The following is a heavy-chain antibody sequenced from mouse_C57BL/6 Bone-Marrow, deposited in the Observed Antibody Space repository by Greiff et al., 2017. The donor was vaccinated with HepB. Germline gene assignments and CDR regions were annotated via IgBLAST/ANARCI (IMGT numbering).Heavy chain of an antibody. D-gene: IGHD1-1*01. CDR2: INYDGSST. J-gene: IGHJ4*01. Sequence: EVKVVESEGGLVQPGSSMKLSCTASGFTFSDYYMAWVRQVPEKGLEWVANINYDGSSTYYLDSLNSRFIISRDNAKNILYLQMSSLKSEDTATYYCAREGGSSYDYAMDYWGQGTSVTVSS. CDR1: GFTFSDYY. CDR3: AREGGSSYDYAMDY. V-gene: IGHV5-16*01.